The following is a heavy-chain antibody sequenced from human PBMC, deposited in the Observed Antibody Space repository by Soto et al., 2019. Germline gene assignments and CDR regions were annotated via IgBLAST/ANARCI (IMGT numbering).Heavy chain of an antibody. CDR3: ARDPLMAEAGPGWYFDL. CDR2: IWYDGSNK. V-gene: IGHV3-33*01. Sequence: QVQLVESGGGVVQPGRSLRLSCAASGFTFSSYGMHWVRQAPGKGLEWVAVIWYDGSNKYYADSVKGRFTISRDNSKNTLYLQMNSLRAEDTAVYYCARDPLMAEAGPGWYFDLWGRGTLVTVSS. CDR1: GFTFSSYG. J-gene: IGHJ2*01. D-gene: IGHD6-13*01.